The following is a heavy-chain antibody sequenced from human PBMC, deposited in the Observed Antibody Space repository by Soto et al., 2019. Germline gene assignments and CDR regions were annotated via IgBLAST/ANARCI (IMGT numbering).Heavy chain of an antibody. CDR1: GFTFSSYA. CDR2: ISGSGGST. CDR3: AKDIGEGSSWYMVYYGMDV. J-gene: IGHJ6*02. D-gene: IGHD6-13*01. Sequence: GGSLRLSCAASGFTFSSYAMSWVRQAPGKGLEWVSAISGSGGSTYYADSVKGRFTISRDNSKNTLYLQMNSLRAEDTAVYYCAKDIGEGSSWYMVYYGMDVWGQGTTVTVSS. V-gene: IGHV3-23*01.